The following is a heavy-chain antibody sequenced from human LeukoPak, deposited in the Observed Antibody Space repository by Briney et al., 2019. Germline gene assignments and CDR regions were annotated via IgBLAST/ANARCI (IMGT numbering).Heavy chain of an antibody. CDR3: ASNYGSGSYYPGLFDY. J-gene: IGHJ4*02. CDR2: IIPILGIA. D-gene: IGHD3-10*01. CDR1: GGTFSSYA. V-gene: IGHV1-69*04. Sequence: SVKVSCKASGGTFSSYAISWVRQAPGQGLEWMGRIIPILGIANYAQKFQGRVTITADKSTSTAYMELSSLRSEDTAVYYCASNYGSGSYYPGLFDYWGQGTLVTVSS.